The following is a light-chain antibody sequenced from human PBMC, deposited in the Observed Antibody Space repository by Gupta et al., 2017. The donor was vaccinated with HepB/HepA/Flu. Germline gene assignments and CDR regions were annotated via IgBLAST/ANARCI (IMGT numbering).Light chain of an antibody. CDR2: YND. J-gene: IGLJ3*02. Sequence: QSVLTQSTSVSGTPGQRVTISCSGSSSNVGRNNVNWYQQLPGTAPKLLIYYNDERPSGVPDRISGSKSGTSASLAISGLQSEDEADYYCAAWDTSLNVGVFGGGTKLTVL. CDR3: AAWDTSLNVGV. CDR1: SSNVGRNN. V-gene: IGLV1-44*01.